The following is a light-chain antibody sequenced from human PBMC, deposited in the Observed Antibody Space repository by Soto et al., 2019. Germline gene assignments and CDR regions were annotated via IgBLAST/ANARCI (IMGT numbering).Light chain of an antibody. J-gene: IGKJ1*01. Sequence: IMLTQSPGTLSLSPRERATLSCRASQSVSSSYLAWYQQKPGQAPRLLIYGASSRTTGIPDRFSGSGSGTDFTLTISRLEPEDFAVYYCHQYGGSPGTLGQGTKV. CDR3: HQYGGSPGT. CDR2: GAS. V-gene: IGKV3-20*01. CDR1: QSVSSSY.